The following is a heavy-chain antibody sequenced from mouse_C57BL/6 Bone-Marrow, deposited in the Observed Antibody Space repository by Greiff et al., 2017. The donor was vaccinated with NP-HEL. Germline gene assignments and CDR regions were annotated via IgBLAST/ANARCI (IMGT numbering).Heavy chain of an antibody. CDR1: GYSFTDYN. J-gene: IGHJ4*01. D-gene: IGHD1-1*01. V-gene: IGHV1-39*01. CDR2: INPNYGTT. Sequence: VQLQQSGPELVKPGASVKISCKASGYSFTDYNMNWVKQSNGKSLEWIGVINPNYGTTSYNQKFKGKATLTVDQSSSTAYMELRSLTSEDSAVYFCARRGYGPHYYAMDYWGQGTSVTVSS. CDR3: ARRGYGPHYYAMDY.